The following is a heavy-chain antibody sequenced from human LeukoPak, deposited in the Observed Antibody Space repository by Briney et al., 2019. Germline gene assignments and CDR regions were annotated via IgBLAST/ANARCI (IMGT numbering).Heavy chain of an antibody. CDR1: GFTFSSYG. CDR2: IRYDGSNK. CDR3: ARHANSHVLMVPLDY. Sequence: GGSLRLSCAASGFTFSSYGMHWVRQAPGKGLEWVAFIRYDGSNKYYADSVKGRFTISRDNSKNTLYLQMNSLRAEDTAVYYCARHANSHVLMVPLDYWGQGTLVTVSS. V-gene: IGHV3-30*02. D-gene: IGHD2-8*01. J-gene: IGHJ4*02.